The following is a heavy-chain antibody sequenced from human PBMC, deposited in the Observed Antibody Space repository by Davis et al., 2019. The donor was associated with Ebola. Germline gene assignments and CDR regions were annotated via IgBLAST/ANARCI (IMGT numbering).Heavy chain of an antibody. D-gene: IGHD2/OR15-2a*01. Sequence: SETLSLTCAVYGGSFSDFFWSWIRQPPGKGLEWIGEVSHDGGYTNYNPSLQSRVTMSVDTTNNQFFLKLSSVTAADTAVYYCARGIRDGAGDWFDPWGQGTLVTVSS. J-gene: IGHJ5*02. V-gene: IGHV4-34*10. CDR1: GGSFSDFF. CDR3: ARGIRDGAGDWFDP. CDR2: VSHDGGYT.